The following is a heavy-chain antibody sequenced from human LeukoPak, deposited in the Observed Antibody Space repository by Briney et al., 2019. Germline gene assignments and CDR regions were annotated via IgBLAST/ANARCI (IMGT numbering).Heavy chain of an antibody. V-gene: IGHV4-30-4*01. Sequence: SQTLSLTCTVSGGSISSGDNYWSWIRQPPGKGLEWIGYIYYSGSTYYNPSLKSRVTISVDTSKNQFSLKLSSVTAADTAVYYCAREGSYSSGCPEDWGQGTLVTVSS. J-gene: IGHJ4*02. CDR1: GGSISSGDNY. CDR3: AREGSYSSGCPED. CDR2: IYYSGST. D-gene: IGHD6-19*01.